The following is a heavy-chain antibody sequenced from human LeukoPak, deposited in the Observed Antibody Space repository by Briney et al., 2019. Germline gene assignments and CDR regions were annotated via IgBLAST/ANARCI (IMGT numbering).Heavy chain of an antibody. CDR2: IYTSVST. J-gene: IGHJ4*02. V-gene: IGHV4-61*02. CDR3: ACNWYYEGTDY. Sequence: PSETLSLTCTVSGGSISSGSYYWSWIRQPAGKGLEWIGRIYTSVSTNYNPSLKSRVTISVDTSKNQFSLKLSSVTAADTAVYYCACNWYYEGTDYWGQGTLVTVSS. D-gene: IGHD1-7*01. CDR1: GGSISSGSYY.